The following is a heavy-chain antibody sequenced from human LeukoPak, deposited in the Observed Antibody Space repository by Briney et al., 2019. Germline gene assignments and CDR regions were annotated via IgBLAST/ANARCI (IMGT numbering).Heavy chain of an antibody. CDR1: GFTFSSYW. Sequence: GGSLRLSCAASGFTFSSYWMHWVRQAPGKGLVWVSRINSDGSSTSYADSVKGRFTISRDNAKNTLYLQMNSLRAEDTAVYYCARVYYGSVSTPGFDYWGQGTLVTVSS. CDR2: INSDGSST. V-gene: IGHV3-74*01. J-gene: IGHJ4*02. CDR3: ARVYYGSVSTPGFDY. D-gene: IGHD3-10*01.